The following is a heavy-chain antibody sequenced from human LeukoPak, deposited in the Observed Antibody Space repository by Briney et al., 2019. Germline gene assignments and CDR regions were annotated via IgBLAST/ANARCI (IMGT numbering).Heavy chain of an antibody. D-gene: IGHD3-22*01. CDR1: GYTFTTYG. V-gene: IGHV1-18*01. Sequence: ASVKVSCKASGYTFTTYGISWGRQAPGQGLEWMGWISAYNGNTDYAQKFQGRVTMTTDTSTSTVYMELRSLRSDDTAVYYCAREGRDSSGSYPSSLYYWGQGTLVTVSS. CDR3: AREGRDSSGSYPSSLYY. CDR2: ISAYNGNT. J-gene: IGHJ4*02.